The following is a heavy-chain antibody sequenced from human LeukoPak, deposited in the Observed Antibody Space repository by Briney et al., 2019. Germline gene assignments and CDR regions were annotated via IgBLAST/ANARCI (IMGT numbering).Heavy chain of an antibody. CDR2: ISSNGGST. J-gene: IGHJ4*02. V-gene: IGHV3-64*01. CDR1: GFTFSSYA. Sequence: PGGSLRLSCAASGFTFSSYAMHWVRQAPGKGLEYVSAISSNGGSTYYANSVKGRFTISRDNSKNTLYLQMGSLRAEDTALYYCAKAQPETWYGVFDYWGQGTLVTVSS. CDR3: AKAQPETWYGVFDY. D-gene: IGHD6-13*01.